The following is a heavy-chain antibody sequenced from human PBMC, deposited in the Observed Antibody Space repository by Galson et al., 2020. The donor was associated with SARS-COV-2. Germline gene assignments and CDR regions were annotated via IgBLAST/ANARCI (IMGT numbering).Heavy chain of an antibody. CDR3: ARHGMVATTSYHYAMDV. J-gene: IGHJ6*02. CDR2: IFYSGST. D-gene: IGHD5-12*01. Sequence: SETLSLTCTVSGDSIRSSSYFWGWIRQPPGKGLEWIGRIFYSGSTYYNPSLKSRVIMSVDMSNNQFALKLSSVTAADTAVYYCARHGMVATTSYHYAMDVWVQGTTVTVSS. V-gene: IGHV4-39*06. CDR1: GDSIRSSSYF.